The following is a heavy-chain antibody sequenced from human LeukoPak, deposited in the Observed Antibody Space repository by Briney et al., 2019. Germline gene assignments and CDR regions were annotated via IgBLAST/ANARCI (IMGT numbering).Heavy chain of an antibody. D-gene: IGHD3-3*01. Sequence: SETLSLTCTVSGGSISSSSYYWGWIRQPPGKGLEWIGSIYYSGSTYYNPSLKSRVTISVDTSKNQFSLKLSSVTAADTAVYYCARDVLRDDFWSGYYTGDAFDIWGQGTMVTVSS. CDR1: GGSISSSSYY. J-gene: IGHJ3*02. CDR3: ARDVLRDDFWSGYYTGDAFDI. V-gene: IGHV4-39*01. CDR2: IYYSGST.